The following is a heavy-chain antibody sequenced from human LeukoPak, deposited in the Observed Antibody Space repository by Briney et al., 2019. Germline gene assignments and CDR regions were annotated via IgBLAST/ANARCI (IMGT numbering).Heavy chain of an antibody. Sequence: PGGSLRLFCAASGFHFRNYWMQWVRQAPGKGLVWVSRINSDGSSTSYADSVKGRFTISRDNDENTLYLQINSLRAEDTAVYYCAPDEAATGRLDYWGQGTLVTDSS. V-gene: IGHV3-74*01. CDR1: GFHFRNYW. CDR2: INSDGSST. CDR3: APDEAATGRLDY. J-gene: IGHJ4*02. D-gene: IGHD1-1*01.